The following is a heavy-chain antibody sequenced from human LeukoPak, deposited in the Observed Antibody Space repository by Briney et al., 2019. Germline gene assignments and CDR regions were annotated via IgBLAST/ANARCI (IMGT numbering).Heavy chain of an antibody. V-gene: IGHV3-53*01. J-gene: IGHJ4*02. CDR1: GFTFGDYA. Sequence: GGSLRFSCTASGFTFGDYAMSWVRQAPGKGLEWVSVIYSNGDTYYTDSVKGRFTISRDNSKNTLYLQMDSLRAEDTAVYHCARSSGVTTVAPFDCWGQGTLVTVSS. CDR2: IYSNGDT. D-gene: IGHD4-23*01. CDR3: ARSSGVTTVAPFDC.